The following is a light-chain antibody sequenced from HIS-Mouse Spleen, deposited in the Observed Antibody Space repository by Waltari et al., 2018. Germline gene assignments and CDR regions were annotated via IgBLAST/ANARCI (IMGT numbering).Light chain of an antibody. CDR3: QSADSSGTSPV. CDR1: ALPKQY. CDR2: KDS. Sequence: SYELTQPPSVSVSPGQTARITCSGAALPKQYAYWYQQKPGQAPVPVIDKDSERPSGIPERVSGSSSGTTVTLTISGVQAEDEADYYCQSADSSGTSPVFGGGTKLTVL. J-gene: IGLJ3*02. V-gene: IGLV3-25*03.